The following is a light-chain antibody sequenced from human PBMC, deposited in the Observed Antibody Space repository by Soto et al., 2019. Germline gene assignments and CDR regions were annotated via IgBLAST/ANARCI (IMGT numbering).Light chain of an antibody. CDR1: SSDIGDSNY. CDR2: DVS. V-gene: IGLV2-14*03. CDR3: SSFRSSSTSYV. Sequence: QSALTQPASVSGSPGQSITISCTGTSSDIGDSNYVSWYQQHPGKAPKLVIYDVSNRPSVVSNRFAGYKSANTASLTISGLQAEDEADYYCSSFRSSSTSYVFGTGTKLTVL. J-gene: IGLJ1*01.